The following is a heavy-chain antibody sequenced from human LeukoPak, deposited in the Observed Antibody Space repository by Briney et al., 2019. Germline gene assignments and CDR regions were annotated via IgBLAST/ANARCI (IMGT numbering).Heavy chain of an antibody. CDR2: IIPVLNIT. Sequence: SVKVSCKTSGGTFSSSAITWVRQAPGQGLEWMGRIIPVLNITTYAQKFQGSVTITADTSTSTVYMELSSLRSEEPAVYYCARDQGLTAPPPYGLDVWGQGTTVIVSS. V-gene: IGHV1-69*04. CDR3: ARDQGLTAPPPYGLDV. J-gene: IGHJ6*02. D-gene: IGHD5-18*01. CDR1: GGTFSSSA.